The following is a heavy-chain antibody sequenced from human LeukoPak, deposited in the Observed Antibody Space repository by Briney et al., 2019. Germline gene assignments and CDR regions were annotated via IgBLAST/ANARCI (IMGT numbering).Heavy chain of an antibody. CDR1: GFTFSSYA. CDR2: ISYDGSNK. V-gene: IGHV3-30-3*01. D-gene: IGHD3-22*01. J-gene: IGHJ4*02. CDR3: ARPRITMIVVVIPDY. Sequence: GGSLRLSCAASGFTFSSYAMHWVRQAPGKGLERVAVISYDGSNKYYADSVKGRFTISRDNSKNTLYLQMNSLRAEDTAVYYCARPRITMIVVVIPDYWGQGTLVTVSS.